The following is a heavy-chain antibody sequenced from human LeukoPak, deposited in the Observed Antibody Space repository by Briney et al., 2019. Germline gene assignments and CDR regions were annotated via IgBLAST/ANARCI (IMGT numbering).Heavy chain of an antibody. CDR1: GGSISSSSAY. Sequence: PSETLSLTCTVSGGSISSSSAYWGWIRQPPGKGLEWIGSIYYSKNTYYNPSLKSRVTISADTSKNQFSLTLGSVSATDTAVYYCVSPRGFSYGYFDYWGQGTLVTVAS. D-gene: IGHD5-18*01. V-gene: IGHV4-39*01. CDR2: IYYSKNT. J-gene: IGHJ4*02. CDR3: VSPRGFSYGYFDY.